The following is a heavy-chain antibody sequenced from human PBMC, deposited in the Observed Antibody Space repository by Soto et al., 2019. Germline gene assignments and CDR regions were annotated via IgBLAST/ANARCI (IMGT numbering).Heavy chain of an antibody. CDR1: GGSISSHY. D-gene: IGHD4-17*01. V-gene: IGHV4-59*11. CDR2: LYYTGST. Sequence: PSETLSLTCTGSGGSISSHYWSWVRQPPGKGLEWIGYLYYTGSTNYNASLKSQVTMSLDTSKNQFSLMLTSVTAADTAVYYCARVGATVTSQALGFDHWGQGILVTVSS. CDR3: ARVGATVTSQALGFDH. J-gene: IGHJ4*02.